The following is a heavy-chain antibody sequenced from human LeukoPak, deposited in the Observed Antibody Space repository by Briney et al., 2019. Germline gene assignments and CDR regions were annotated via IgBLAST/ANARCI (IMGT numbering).Heavy chain of an antibody. V-gene: IGHV1-24*01. J-gene: IGHJ4*02. CDR1: GYSLSDLS. CDR2: FDYENNKM. Sequence: ASVKVSCKISGYSLSDLSIHWVREAPGEGLEWMGGFDYENNKMVYSQKFQGRVTMTEDTSADTAYMELTRLRSGDTAVYFCETDRVYRSSGRSWGFFDYWGQGTLVIVSS. D-gene: IGHD6-19*01. CDR3: ETDRVYRSSGRSWGFFDY.